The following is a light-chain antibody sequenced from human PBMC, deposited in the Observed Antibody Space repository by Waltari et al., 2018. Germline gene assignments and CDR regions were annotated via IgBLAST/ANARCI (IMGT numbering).Light chain of an antibody. Sequence: QSALTPPPSASGSPRQSVTISCTGTRSDVGAYASVSWYQHHPGKAPKLLISEVSNRPSGVPDRFSGSRSGNTASLTVSGLQAEDEADYYCSSYAGSNNLVFGGGTKLTVL. CDR3: SSYAGSNNLV. V-gene: IGLV2-8*01. J-gene: IGLJ2*01. CDR1: RSDVGAYAS. CDR2: EVS.